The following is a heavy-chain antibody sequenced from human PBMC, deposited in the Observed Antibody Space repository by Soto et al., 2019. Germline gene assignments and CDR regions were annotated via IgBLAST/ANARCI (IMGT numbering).Heavy chain of an antibody. Sequence: PGGSLRLSCAASGLTVSSNYMSWVRQAPGKGLEWVSVIYSGGSTYYADSVKGRFTISRDNSKNTLYLQMNSLRAEDTAVYYCGSKLCGGGSCNYYGMAVGGKGTTFTVSS. CDR2: IYSGGST. CDR3: GSKLCGGGSCNYYGMAV. CDR1: GLTVSSNY. V-gene: IGHV3-66*01. J-gene: IGHJ6*04. D-gene: IGHD2-15*01.